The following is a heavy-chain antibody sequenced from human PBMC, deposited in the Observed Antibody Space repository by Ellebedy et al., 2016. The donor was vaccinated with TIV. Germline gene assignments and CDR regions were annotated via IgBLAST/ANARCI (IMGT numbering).Heavy chain of an antibody. Sequence: ASVKVSCKASGYTFTGYYMHWVRQAPGQGLEWMGWIKPNSGGTKYSQKFQGMVTMTRDTSIRTAYMEMSRLRSDDTAVYYCARIGYSSGAADFDYWGQGTLVTVSS. V-gene: IGHV1-2*02. CDR3: ARIGYSSGAADFDY. CDR2: IKPNSGGT. CDR1: GYTFTGYY. D-gene: IGHD6-25*01. J-gene: IGHJ4*02.